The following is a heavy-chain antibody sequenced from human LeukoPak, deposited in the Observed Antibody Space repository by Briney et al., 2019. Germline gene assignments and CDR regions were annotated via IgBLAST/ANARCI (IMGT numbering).Heavy chain of an antibody. V-gene: IGHV3-30*03. D-gene: IGHD3-3*01. Sequence: PGGSLRLSCAASGFTFSSYGMHWVRQAPGKGLEWVAVISCDGSNKYYADSVKGRFTISRDNSKNTLYLQMNSLRAEDTAVYYCARVSYGVSWFDPWGQGTLVTVSS. CDR2: ISCDGSNK. J-gene: IGHJ5*02. CDR3: ARVSYGVSWFDP. CDR1: GFTFSSYG.